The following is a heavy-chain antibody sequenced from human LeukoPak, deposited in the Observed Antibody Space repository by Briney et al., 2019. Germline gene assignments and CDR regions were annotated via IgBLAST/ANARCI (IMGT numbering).Heavy chain of an antibody. CDR3: ARAMGELEGGAFDI. Sequence: SETLSLTCTVSGGSISSYYWSWIRQPPGKGLEWIGYIYYSGSTNYNPPLKSRVTISVDTSKNQFSLKLSSVTAADTAVYYCARAMGELEGGAFDIWGQGTMVTVSS. D-gene: IGHD1-1*01. CDR2: IYYSGST. V-gene: IGHV4-59*01. CDR1: GGSISSYY. J-gene: IGHJ3*02.